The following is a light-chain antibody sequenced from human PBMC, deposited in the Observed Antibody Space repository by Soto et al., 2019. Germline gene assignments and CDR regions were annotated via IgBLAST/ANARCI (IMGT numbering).Light chain of an antibody. J-gene: IGLJ1*01. CDR3: SSYTSSSTLD. V-gene: IGLV2-14*01. Sequence: QSALTQPASVSGSPGQSITISCTGTSSDVGGYNYVSWYQQHPGKAPKLMIYDVSNRPSGVSNRFSGSKSGNTDSLTISGLQAEDEADYYCSSYTSSSTLDFGTGTKVTVL. CDR1: SSDVGGYNY. CDR2: DVS.